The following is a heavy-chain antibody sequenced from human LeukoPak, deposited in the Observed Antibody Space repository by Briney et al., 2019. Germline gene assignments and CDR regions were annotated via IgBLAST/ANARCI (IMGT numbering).Heavy chain of an antibody. J-gene: IGHJ4*02. CDR3: ARGVPGYSSGWYSDY. V-gene: IGHV4-59*01. CDR1: GGSISSYY. D-gene: IGHD6-19*01. CDR2: IYYSGST. Sequence: SEALSLTCTVSGGSISSYYWSWIRQPPGEGLEWIGYIYYSGSTNYNPSLKSRVTISVDTSKNQFSLKLSSVTAADTAVYYCARGVPGYSSGWYSDYWGQGTLVTVSS.